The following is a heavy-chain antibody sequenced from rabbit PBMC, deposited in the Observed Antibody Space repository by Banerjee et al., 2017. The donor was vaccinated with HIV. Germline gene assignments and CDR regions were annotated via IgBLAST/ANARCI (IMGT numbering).Heavy chain of an antibody. J-gene: IGHJ4*01. CDR2: IYTGSSPST. V-gene: IGHV1S40*01. CDR3: ARESRVSSGWGGFNL. CDR1: GFSFSSDYY. Sequence: QSLEESGGDLVKPGASLTLTCTASGFSFSSDYYMCWVRQAPGKGLEWIACIYTGSSPSTYYASWAKGRFTISKTSSTTVTLQMTSLTAADTATYFCARESRVSSGWGGFNLWGQGTLVTVS. D-gene: IGHD4-1*01.